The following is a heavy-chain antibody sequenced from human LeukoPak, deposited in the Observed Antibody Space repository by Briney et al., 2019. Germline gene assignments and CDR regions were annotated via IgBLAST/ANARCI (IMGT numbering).Heavy chain of an antibody. CDR1: GFTFGDYA. J-gene: IGHJ4*02. CDR3: ARGRYCSSTSCHYFDY. D-gene: IGHD2-2*01. V-gene: IGHV3-7*01. CDR2: IKQDGSEK. Sequence: AGGSLRLSCTASGFTFGDYAMSWVRQAPGKGLEWVANIKQDGSEKYYVDSVKGRFTISRDNAKNSLYLQMNSLRAEDTAVYYCARGRYCSSTSCHYFDYWGQGTLVTVSS.